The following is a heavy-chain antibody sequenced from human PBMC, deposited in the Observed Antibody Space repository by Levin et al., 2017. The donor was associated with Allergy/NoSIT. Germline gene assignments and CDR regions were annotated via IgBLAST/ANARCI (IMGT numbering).Heavy chain of an antibody. Sequence: GGSLRLSCATSGFSFSDYYMSWIRQAPEKGLEWVACISRGGNDIYYADSVKGRFTISRDDAETSLFLQMNNLRVDDTAVYYCARATAVAYWGQGSLVTVSS. CDR1: GFSFSDYY. D-gene: IGHD6-19*01. V-gene: IGHV3-11*01. J-gene: IGHJ4*02. CDR3: ARATAVAY. CDR2: ISRGGNDI.